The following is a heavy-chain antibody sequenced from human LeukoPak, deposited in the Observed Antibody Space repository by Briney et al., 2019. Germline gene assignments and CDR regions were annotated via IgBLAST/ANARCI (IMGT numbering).Heavy chain of an antibody. V-gene: IGHV3-9*01. CDR1: GFTFDDYA. Sequence: GGSLRLSCAASGFTFDDYAMHWVRQPPGKGREWVSGISWNSGSIGYADSVKGRLTISRDNAKRSLYLQMNSLRAEDTAVYYCAKAGERYYYGSSGYPRPPNWYFDLWGRGTLVTVSS. D-gene: IGHD3-22*01. CDR3: AKAGERYYYGSSGYPRPPNWYFDL. CDR2: ISWNSGSI. J-gene: IGHJ2*01.